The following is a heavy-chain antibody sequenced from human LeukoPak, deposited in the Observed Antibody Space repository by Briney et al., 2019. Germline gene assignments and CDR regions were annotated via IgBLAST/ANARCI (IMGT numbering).Heavy chain of an antibody. Sequence: GRSLRLSCAASGFTFDDYAMHWVRQAPGKGLEWVSGISWNSGSIGYADSVKGRFTISRDSAKNSLYLQMNSLRAEDTALYYCAKGARSSWYYFDYWGQGTLVTVSS. CDR3: AKGARSSWYYFDY. D-gene: IGHD6-13*01. V-gene: IGHV3-9*01. J-gene: IGHJ4*02. CDR1: GFTFDDYA. CDR2: ISWNSGSI.